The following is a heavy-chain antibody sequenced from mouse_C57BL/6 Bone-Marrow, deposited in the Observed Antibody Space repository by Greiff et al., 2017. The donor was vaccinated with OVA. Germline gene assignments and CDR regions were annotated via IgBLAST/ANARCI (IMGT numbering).Heavy chain of an antibody. D-gene: IGHD1-1*01. V-gene: IGHV14-4*01. CDR2: IDPENGDT. CDR1: GFNIKDDY. Sequence: VQLQQSGAELVRPGASVKLSCTASGFNIKDDYMHWVKQRPEQGLEWIGWIDPENGDTEYASKFQGKATITADTSSNTAYLQLSSLTSEDTAVYYCTGSSYGFAYWGQGTTLTVSS. CDR3: TGSSYGFAY. J-gene: IGHJ2*01.